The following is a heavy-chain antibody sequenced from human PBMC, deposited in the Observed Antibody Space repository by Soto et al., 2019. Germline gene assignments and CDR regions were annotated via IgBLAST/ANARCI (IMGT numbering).Heavy chain of an antibody. CDR3: ARDSTSLAEQWFPTGVFDY. D-gene: IGHD6-19*01. J-gene: IGHJ4*02. Sequence: QVQLVESGGGVVQPGRSLRLSCAASGFTFSSYAMHWVRQAPGKGLEWVAVISYDGSNKYYADSVKGRFTISSDNSKNTLYLQMNSLRAEDTAVYYCARDSTSLAEQWFPTGVFDYWGQGTLVTVSS. CDR1: GFTFSSYA. V-gene: IGHV3-30-3*01. CDR2: ISYDGSNK.